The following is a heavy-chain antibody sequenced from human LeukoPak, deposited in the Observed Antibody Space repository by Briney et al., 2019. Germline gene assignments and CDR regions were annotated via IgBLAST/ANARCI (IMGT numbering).Heavy chain of an antibody. V-gene: IGHV4-31*03. J-gene: IGHJ4*02. CDR3: ARDHQLLPFDY. D-gene: IGHD2-2*01. CDR2: IYYSGST. CDR1: GGSISSGGYY. Sequence: SQTLSLTCTVSGGSISSGGYYWSWIRQHPGKGLEWIGYIYYSGSTYYNPSLKSRVTISVDTSKNQSSLKLSSVTAADTAVYYCARDHQLLPFDYWGQGTLVTVSS.